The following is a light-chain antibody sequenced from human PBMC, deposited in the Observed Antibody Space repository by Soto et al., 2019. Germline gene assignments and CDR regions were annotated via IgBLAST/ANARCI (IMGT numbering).Light chain of an antibody. CDR3: QQYGT. V-gene: IGKV3-15*01. J-gene: IGKJ3*01. CDR2: SAS. Sequence: EIVMTQSPATLSVSQGERATLSCRASESVSSNLAWYQQKPGQAPRLLIYSASARATGIPARFSGSGSGTEFTLTISSLQSEDFAVYYCQQYGTFGPGTKVDIK. CDR1: ESVSSN.